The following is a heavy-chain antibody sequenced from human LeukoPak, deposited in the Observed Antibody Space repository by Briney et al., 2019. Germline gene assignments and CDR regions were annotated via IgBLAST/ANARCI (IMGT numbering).Heavy chain of an antibody. D-gene: IGHD2-15*01. Sequence: SETLSLTCAVYGGSFSGYYWSWIRQPPGKGLEWIGEINHSGSTNYNPSLKGRVTISVDTSKNQFSLKLSSVTAADTAVYYCARSGVAALRNWGQGTLVTVSS. CDR1: GGSFSGYY. CDR3: ARSGVAALRN. V-gene: IGHV4-34*01. CDR2: INHSGST. J-gene: IGHJ4*02.